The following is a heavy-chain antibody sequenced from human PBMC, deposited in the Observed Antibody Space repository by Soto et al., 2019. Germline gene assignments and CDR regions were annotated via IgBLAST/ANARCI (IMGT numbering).Heavy chain of an antibody. D-gene: IGHD4-17*01. CDR1: GFSLSTSGMR. CDR3: ARSKHCGGKWDYYGMDV. Sequence: SGPTLVNPTQTLTLTCTFSGFSLSTSGMRVSWIRQPPGKALEWLARIDWDDDKFYSTSLKTRLTISKDTSKNQVVLTMTNMDRVDTATYYCARSKHCGGKWDYYGMDVWGQVTTIAFSS. J-gene: IGHJ6*02. V-gene: IGHV2-70*04. CDR2: IDWDDDK.